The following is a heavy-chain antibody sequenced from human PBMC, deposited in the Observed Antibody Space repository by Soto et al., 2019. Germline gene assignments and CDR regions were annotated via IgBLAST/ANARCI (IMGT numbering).Heavy chain of an antibody. CDR1: GFTFSNAW. Sequence: GGSLRLSCAASGFTFSNAWMNWVRQAPGKGLEWVGRIKSKTDGGTTDYAAPVKGRFTISRDDSKNTLYLQMNSLKTEDTAVYYCTTGPVVVVAATDHRYWGQGTLVTVSS. D-gene: IGHD2-15*01. J-gene: IGHJ4*02. CDR3: TTGPVVVVAATDHRY. V-gene: IGHV3-15*07. CDR2: IKSKTDGGTT.